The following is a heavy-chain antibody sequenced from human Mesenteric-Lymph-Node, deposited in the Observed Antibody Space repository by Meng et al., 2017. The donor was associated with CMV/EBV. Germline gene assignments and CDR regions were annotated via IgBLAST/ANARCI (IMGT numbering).Heavy chain of an antibody. CDR2: INPSGGDT. V-gene: IGHV1-46*01. CDR1: GYTFTGYY. D-gene: IGHD5-12*01. J-gene: IGHJ4*02. Sequence: ASVKVSCKASGYTFTGYYMHWVRQAPGQGLEWMGKINPSGGDTRYAEEFQGRVTMTRDTSTGSFYMELSSLTSDDTAVYYCARDGRYSGYDWGIGYWGQGTLVTVSS. CDR3: ARDGRYSGYDWGIGY.